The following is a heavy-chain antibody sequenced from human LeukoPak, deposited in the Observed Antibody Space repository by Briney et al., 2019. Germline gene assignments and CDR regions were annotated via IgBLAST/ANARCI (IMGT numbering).Heavy chain of an antibody. CDR1: GFTFSSYS. CDR2: ISSSSSYI. Sequence: GGSLRLSCAASGFTFSSYSMNWVRQAPGKGLEWVSSISSSSSYIYYADSVKGRFTISRDNAKNLLYLQMNSLRAEDTAVYYCARDMGYYDSSGSFDYWGQGTLVTVSS. D-gene: IGHD3-22*01. CDR3: ARDMGYYDSSGSFDY. J-gene: IGHJ4*02. V-gene: IGHV3-21*01.